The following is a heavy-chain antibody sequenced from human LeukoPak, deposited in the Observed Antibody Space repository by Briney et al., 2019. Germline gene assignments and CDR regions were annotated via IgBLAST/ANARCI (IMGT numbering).Heavy chain of an antibody. J-gene: IGHJ4*02. CDR3: ARDNWLPTY. CDR2: INTDTGNP. Sequence: ASVKVSCKASGYTFTRSAMNWVRQAPGQGLEWMGWINTDTGNPTYAQGFTGRFVFSLDTSVSTAYLQISSLKAEDTAVYYCARDNWLPTYWGQGTLVTVSS. V-gene: IGHV7-4-1*02. D-gene: IGHD5-18*01. CDR1: GYTFTRSA.